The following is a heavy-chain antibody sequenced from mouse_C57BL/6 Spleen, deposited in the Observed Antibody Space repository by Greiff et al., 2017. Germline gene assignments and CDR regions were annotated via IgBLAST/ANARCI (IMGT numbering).Heavy chain of an antibody. D-gene: IGHD2-3*01. Sequence: VQLQQSGPELVKPGASVKISCKASGYTFTDYYMNWVKQSHGKSLEWIGDINPNNGGTSYNQKFKGKATLTVDKSSSTAYLELRSLTSEDSAVYYCARPSYDGYYWFAYWGQGTLVTVSA. V-gene: IGHV1-26*01. CDR1: GYTFTDYY. CDR2: INPNNGGT. J-gene: IGHJ3*01. CDR3: ARPSYDGYYWFAY.